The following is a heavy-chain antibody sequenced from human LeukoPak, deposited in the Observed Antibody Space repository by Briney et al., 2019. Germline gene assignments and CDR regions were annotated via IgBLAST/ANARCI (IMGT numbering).Heavy chain of an antibody. D-gene: IGHD6-6*01. Sequence: GGTLRLSCAASGFTFSTYGMTWVRQAPGKGLEWVAVISYDGSNKYYADSVKGRFTISRDNSKNTLYLQMNSLRAEDTAVYYCAKDRAARTPYMDVWGKGTTVTVSS. CDR3: AKDRAARTPYMDV. CDR2: ISYDGSNK. J-gene: IGHJ6*03. V-gene: IGHV3-30*18. CDR1: GFTFSTYG.